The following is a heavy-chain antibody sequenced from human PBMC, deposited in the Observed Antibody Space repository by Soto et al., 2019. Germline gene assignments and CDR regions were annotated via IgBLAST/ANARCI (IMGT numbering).Heavy chain of an antibody. CDR1: GGSFTGYY. V-gene: IGHV4-34*01. CDR2: INYRGST. D-gene: IGHD3-3*01. CDR3: VRGQPHRITIFEVVIRSYDYGMDV. Sequence: SETLSLTCAVYGGSFTGYYWTWIRQTPGKGLEWIGEINYRGSTYYNPSLGSRITMAVDTSKNQFSLKLSSVTAADTAVYFCVRGQPHRITIFEVVIRSYDYGMDVWGQGTTVTVSS. J-gene: IGHJ6*02.